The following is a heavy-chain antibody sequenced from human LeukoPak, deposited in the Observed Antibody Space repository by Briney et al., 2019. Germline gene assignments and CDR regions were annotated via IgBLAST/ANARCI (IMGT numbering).Heavy chain of an antibody. CDR3: ARDGVTGHFEW. CDR1: GYNFNSYG. J-gene: IGHJ4*01. D-gene: IGHD3-9*01. CDR2: IDPSNGNI. Sequence: ASVKVSCMASGYNFNSYGVCWVRQAPGQGLEWIGWIDPSNGNIKYAEKVQDRVTMTTDTSTSTAYMDLRSLRSDDTAVYYCARDGVTGHFEWWGRGTLIAVSS. V-gene: IGHV1-18*01.